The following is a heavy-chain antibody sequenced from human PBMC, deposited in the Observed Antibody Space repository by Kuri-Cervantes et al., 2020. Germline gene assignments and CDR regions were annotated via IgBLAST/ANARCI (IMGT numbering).Heavy chain of an antibody. J-gene: IGHJ5*02. D-gene: IGHD3-10*01. CDR1: GYTFIDYY. CDR2: INPNSGDT. Sequence: ASVKVSCKASGYTFIDYYIHWVRQAPGQGLEWMGWINPNSGDTNSAQNLQDRVTMTRDTSISTSYMELRRLRSDDTAVYYCARGVWFGDLLESGWFDPWGQGTLVTVSS. CDR3: ARGVWFGDLLESGWFDP. V-gene: IGHV1-2*02.